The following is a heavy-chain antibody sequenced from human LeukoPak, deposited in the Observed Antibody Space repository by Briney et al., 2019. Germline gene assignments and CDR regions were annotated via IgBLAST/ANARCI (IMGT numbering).Heavy chain of an antibody. V-gene: IGHV4-39*07. CDR3: AREYCSSTSCYRGLCDY. J-gene: IGHJ4*02. CDR1: GGSVSSTTYY. Sequence: SETLSLTCSVSGGSVSSTTYYWGWIRQPPGKGLEWIGSIYYSGNTYYKPSLMSRVTISVDTSKNQFSLKLSSVTAADTAVYYCAREYCSSTSCYRGLCDYWGQGTLVTVSS. CDR2: IYYSGNT. D-gene: IGHD2-2*02.